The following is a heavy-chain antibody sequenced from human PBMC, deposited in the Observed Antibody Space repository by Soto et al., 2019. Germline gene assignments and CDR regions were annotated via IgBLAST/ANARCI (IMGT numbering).Heavy chain of an antibody. CDR2: MNPDSGNT. CDR3: AREAASDPSFYYPYMDV. D-gene: IGHD1-26*01. CDR1: GYTFSNYN. J-gene: IGHJ6*03. V-gene: IGHV1-8*01. Sequence: QEQLVQSGAEVKKPGAPVKVSCKASGYTFSNYNINWVRQASGQGLEWMGWMNPDSGNTGYAEKFQGRVTMTRNRSIRTAYMELSGLRSEDTAVYYCAREAASDPSFYYPYMDVWGKGTTVTVSS.